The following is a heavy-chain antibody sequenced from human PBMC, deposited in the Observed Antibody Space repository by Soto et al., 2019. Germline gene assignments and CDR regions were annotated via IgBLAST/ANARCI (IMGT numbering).Heavy chain of an antibody. Sequence: QVQLVQSGAEVKKPGSSVKVSCKASGGTFSSYAISWVRQAPGQGLEWMGGIIPTFGTANYAPKFQGRGTITADESTSTAYMEPSSLRFEDTAVYYCATYPGGRGYYYGMDVWGQGTTVTVSS. CDR2: IIPTFGTA. D-gene: IGHD1-26*01. V-gene: IGHV1-69*12. J-gene: IGHJ6*02. CDR1: GGTFSSYA. CDR3: ATYPGGRGYYYGMDV.